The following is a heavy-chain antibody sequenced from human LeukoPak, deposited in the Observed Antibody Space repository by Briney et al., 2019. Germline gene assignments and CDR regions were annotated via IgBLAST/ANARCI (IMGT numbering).Heavy chain of an antibody. CDR3: AREISRFGI. J-gene: IGHJ4*02. CDR1: GFTFSNHY. CDR2: IDPNGRYT. D-gene: IGHD3-16*01. V-gene: IGHV3-74*01. Sequence: GGSLRLSCAASGFTFSNHYMHWVRQAPGKGLVSVSRIDPNGRYTSYADSVKGRFTISRDNPNNTLYLQMHSLRAEDTAVYYCAREISRFGIWGQGTLVTVSS.